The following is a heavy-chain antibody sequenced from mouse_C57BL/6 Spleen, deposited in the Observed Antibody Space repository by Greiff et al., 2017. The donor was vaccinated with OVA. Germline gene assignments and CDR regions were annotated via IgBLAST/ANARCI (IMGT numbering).Heavy chain of an antibody. CDR3: AREGGSSSYYYAMDY. V-gene: IGHV1-82*01. J-gene: IGHJ4*01. Sequence: VQLKESGPELVKPGASVKISCKASGYAFSSSWMNWVKQRPGKGLEWIGRIYPGDGDTNYNGKFKGKATLTADKSSSTAYMQLSSLTSEDSAVYFCAREGGSSSYYYAMDYWGQGTSVTVSS. D-gene: IGHD1-1*01. CDR2: IYPGDGDT. CDR1: GYAFSSSW.